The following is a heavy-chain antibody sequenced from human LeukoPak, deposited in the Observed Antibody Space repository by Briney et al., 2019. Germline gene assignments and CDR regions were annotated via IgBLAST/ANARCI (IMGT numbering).Heavy chain of an antibody. D-gene: IGHD4-17*01. CDR3: ARVPVYGDPGWFDP. Sequence: ASVKVSCKASGYTFTGYYMHWVRQAPGQGLEWMGWISAYNGNTNYAQKLQGRVTMTTDTSTSTAYMELRSLRSDDTAVYYCARVPVYGDPGWFDPWGQGTLVTVSS. V-gene: IGHV1-18*04. J-gene: IGHJ5*02. CDR2: ISAYNGNT. CDR1: GYTFTGYY.